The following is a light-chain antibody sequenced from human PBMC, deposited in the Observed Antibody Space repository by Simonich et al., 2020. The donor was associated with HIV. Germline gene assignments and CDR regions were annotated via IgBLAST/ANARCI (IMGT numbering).Light chain of an antibody. J-gene: IGKJ2*01. V-gene: IGKV4-1*01. CDR2: WAS. CDR1: QSVLSSSNNRIN. CDR3: QQYYDTPYT. Sequence: DIVMTQSPDSLAVSLGERATINCKSSQSVLSSSNNRINLGWFQQNPGQPPKLLIYWASTRESGFPDRFSGSGSWTDFTLTISSLQAEDVAVYYCQQYYDTPYTFGQGTKLEIK.